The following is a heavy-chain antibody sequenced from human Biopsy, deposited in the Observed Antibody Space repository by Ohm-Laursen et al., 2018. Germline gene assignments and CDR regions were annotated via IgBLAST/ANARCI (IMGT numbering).Heavy chain of an antibody. D-gene: IGHD6-19*01. CDR3: ARGMRSSGWPYFDS. CDR1: GDSVSSGSFY. CDR2: IYDRGSTA. V-gene: IGHV4-61*01. Sequence: SDTLSLTCTVSGDSVSSGSFYWTWIRQPPGQGLEYIGYIYDRGSTANYNPSLESRVTMSVDMPKNQFSLKLSSVTAADTAIYYCARGMRSSGWPYFDSWGQGTLVIVSS. J-gene: IGHJ4*02.